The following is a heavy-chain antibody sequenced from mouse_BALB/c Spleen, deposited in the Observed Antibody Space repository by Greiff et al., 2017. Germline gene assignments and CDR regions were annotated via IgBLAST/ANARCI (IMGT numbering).Heavy chain of an antibody. Sequence: QPGAELVKPGASVKMSCKASGYTFTSYNMHWVKQTPGQGLEWIGAIYPGNGDTSYNQKFKGKATLTADKSSSTAYMQLSSLTSEDSAVYYCARGLRRGTMDYWGQGTSVTVAS. J-gene: IGHJ4*01. CDR1: GYTFTSYN. CDR3: ARGLRRGTMDY. CDR2: IYPGNGDT. V-gene: IGHV1-12*01. D-gene: IGHD2-4*01.